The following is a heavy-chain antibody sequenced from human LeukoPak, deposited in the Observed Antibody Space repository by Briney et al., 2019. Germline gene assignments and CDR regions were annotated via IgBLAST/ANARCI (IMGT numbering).Heavy chain of an antibody. J-gene: IGHJ4*02. Sequence: GESLKISCHGSGYAFPSYWIGWVRQMPGKGLEWMGIIYPGDSDTRYSPSFQGQVTISADKSISTAYLQWSSLKASDAAMYYCARVRFGELLGVDYWGQGTLVTVSS. CDR1: GYAFPSYW. V-gene: IGHV5-51*01. CDR3: ARVRFGELLGVDY. D-gene: IGHD3-10*01. CDR2: IYPGDSDT.